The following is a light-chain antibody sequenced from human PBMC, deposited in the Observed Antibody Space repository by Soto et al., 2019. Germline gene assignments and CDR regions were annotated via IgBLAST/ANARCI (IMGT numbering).Light chain of an antibody. CDR1: QSVSSN. Sequence: EVVVTQSPATLSVSPGERATLSCRASQSVSSNLAWYQQKPGQAPRLLIYGASTRATGIPARFSGSGSGTDFTLTFSRLEPEDFAVYYCEYYGTSITFGGGTKVDI. J-gene: IGKJ4*01. V-gene: IGKV3-15*01. CDR2: GAS. CDR3: EYYGTSIT.